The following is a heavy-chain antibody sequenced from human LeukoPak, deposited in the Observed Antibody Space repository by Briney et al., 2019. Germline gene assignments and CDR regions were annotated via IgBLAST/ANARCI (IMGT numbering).Heavy chain of an antibody. CDR1: GYTFTGYY. D-gene: IGHD3-3*01. CDR3: ARDLDFGVVILRHYYYMDV. J-gene: IGHJ6*03. CDR2: INPNSGGT. V-gene: IGHV1-2*02. Sequence: ASVKVSCKASGYTFTGYYMHWVRQAPGQGLEWMGWINPNSGGTNYAQKFQGRVTMTRDTSISTAYMELSRLRSDDTAVYYCARDLDFGVVILRHYYYMDVWGKGTTVTVSS.